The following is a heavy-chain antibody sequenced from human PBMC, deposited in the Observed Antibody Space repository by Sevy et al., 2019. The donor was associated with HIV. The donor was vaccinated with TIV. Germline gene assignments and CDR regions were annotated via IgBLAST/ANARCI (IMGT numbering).Heavy chain of an antibody. CDR1: GYTFTSYG. Sequence: ASVKVSCKASGYTFTSYGISWVRQAPGQGLEWMGWISAYNGNTNYAQKLQGRVTMTTDTSTSTAYMELRSLRSDDTAMYYCARNLAMVRGVIPFQHFDYWGQGTLVTVSS. CDR3: ARNLAMVRGVIPFQHFDY. CDR2: ISAYNGNT. D-gene: IGHD3-10*01. V-gene: IGHV1-18*01. J-gene: IGHJ4*02.